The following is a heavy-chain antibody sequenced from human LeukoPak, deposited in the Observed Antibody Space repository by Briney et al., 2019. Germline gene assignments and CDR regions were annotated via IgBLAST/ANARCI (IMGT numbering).Heavy chain of an antibody. CDR3: TANFNY. CDR1: GSTFSTYW. J-gene: IGHJ4*02. V-gene: IGHV3-74*01. Sequence: GGSLRLSCAASGSTFSTYWMHWVRQVPGKGLVWVSRINSDESRTNYADSVKGRFTISRDNAKNTLYLHMDSLRAEDTAVYYCTANFNYWGQGTLVTVSS. CDR2: INSDESRT.